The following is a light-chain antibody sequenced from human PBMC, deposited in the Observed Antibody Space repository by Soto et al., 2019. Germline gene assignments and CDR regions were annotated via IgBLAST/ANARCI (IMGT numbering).Light chain of an antibody. V-gene: IGLV2-14*01. Sequence: QSVVTQPASVSGSPGQSITISCTGTSSDVGGYDYVSWYQQYPGKAPRLIIYEVSNRPSGVSNRFSGSKSGNTASLTISGLRAEDEVDYFCSSYTGTSALILFGGGTKLTVL. J-gene: IGLJ2*01. CDR3: SSYTGTSALIL. CDR1: SSDVGGYDY. CDR2: EVS.